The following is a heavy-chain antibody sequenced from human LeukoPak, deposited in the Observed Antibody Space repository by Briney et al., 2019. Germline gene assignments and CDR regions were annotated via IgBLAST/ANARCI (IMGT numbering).Heavy chain of an antibody. V-gene: IGHV3-21*01. J-gene: IGHJ4*02. CDR3: ARDSGTYYDFWSGYYIFPFDY. CDR2: ISSSSSYI. CDR1: GLTFSSYG. D-gene: IGHD3-3*01. Sequence: GGSLRLSCAASGLTFSSYGMAWVRQAPGKGLEWVSSISSSSSYIYYADSVKGRFTTSRDNAKNSLYLQMNSLRAEDTAVYYCARDSGTYYDFWSGYYIFPFDYWGQGTLVPVSS.